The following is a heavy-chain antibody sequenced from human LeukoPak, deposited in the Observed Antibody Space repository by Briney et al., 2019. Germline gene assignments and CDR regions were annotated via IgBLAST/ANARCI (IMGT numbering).Heavy chain of an antibody. CDR1: GGSISSSSYY. J-gene: IGHJ4*02. Sequence: SETLSLTCTVSGGSISSSSYYWGWIRRPPGKGLEWIGSIYYSGSTYYNPSLKSRVTISVDTSKNQFSLKLSSVTAADTAVYYCARGRGGGIAARGKGYYFDYWGQGTLVTVSS. CDR3: ARGRGGGIAARGKGYYFDY. V-gene: IGHV4-39*07. D-gene: IGHD6-13*01. CDR2: IYYSGST.